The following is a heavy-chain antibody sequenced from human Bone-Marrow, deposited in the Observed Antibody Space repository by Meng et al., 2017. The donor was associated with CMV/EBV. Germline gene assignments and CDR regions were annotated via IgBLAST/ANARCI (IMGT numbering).Heavy chain of an antibody. D-gene: IGHD3-3*01. J-gene: IGHJ4*02. Sequence: GESLKISCAASGFTFTTYEMNWVRQAPGKGLEWVSYISSGGGTIYYADSVRGRFTLSRDNAKNSLHLQMNSLRDEDTAVYYCARELGGGFWSGYFDYWGQGTLVTVSS. CDR2: ISSGGGTI. CDR3: ARELGGGFWSGYFDY. CDR1: GFTFTTYE. V-gene: IGHV3-48*03.